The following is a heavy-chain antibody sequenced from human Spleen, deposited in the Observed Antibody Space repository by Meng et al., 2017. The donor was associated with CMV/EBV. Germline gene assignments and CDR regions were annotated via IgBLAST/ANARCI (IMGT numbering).Heavy chain of an antibody. CDR3: AKSPYYYVSGDYYYGMDV. D-gene: IGHD3-10*01. J-gene: IGHJ6*02. CDR2: ISGSGGST. CDR1: GFTFSSYG. V-gene: IGHV3-23*01. Sequence: GESLKISCAASGFTFSSYGMHWVRQAPGKGLEWVSAISGSGGSTYYADSVKGRFTISRDNSKNTLSLQMNSLRAEDTAVYYCAKSPYYYVSGDYYYGMDVWGQGTTVTVSS.